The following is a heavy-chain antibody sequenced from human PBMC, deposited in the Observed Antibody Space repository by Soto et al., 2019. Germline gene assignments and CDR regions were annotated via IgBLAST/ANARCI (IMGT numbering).Heavy chain of an antibody. J-gene: IGHJ4*02. CDR3: ARDPPRPDY. V-gene: IGHV1-18*01. Sequence: QVQLVQSGAEVKKPGASVKVSCKASGYTFASYAISWMRQAPGQGLEWMGWISADNGNTSYAQKLQGRVTMTTDTSTSTACMELRSLGSDDTAVYYCARDPPRPDYWGQGTLVTVSS. CDR1: GYTFASYA. CDR2: ISADNGNT.